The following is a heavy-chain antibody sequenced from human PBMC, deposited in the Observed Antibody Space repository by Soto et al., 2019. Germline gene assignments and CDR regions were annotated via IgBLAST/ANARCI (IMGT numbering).Heavy chain of an antibody. J-gene: IGHJ4*02. CDR3: DTTPGVIFHY. CDR2: IKKKTDGETT. D-gene: IGHD2-21*01. CDR1: GFGFYNAW. V-gene: IGHV3-15*07. Sequence: ELKLVESGGGLVKPGGSLRLSCEASGFGFYNAWMTWVRQAPGKGLEWVGRIKKKTDGETTEYAAPVKGRFIISRDDSKNTLYLQMNSLNTEDTGFYYGDTTPGVIFHYWGQGTLVTVSS.